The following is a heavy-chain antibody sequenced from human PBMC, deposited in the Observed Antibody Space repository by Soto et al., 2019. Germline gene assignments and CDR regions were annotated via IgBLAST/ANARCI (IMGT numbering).Heavy chain of an antibody. CDR3: ARLDTQFSTSWPRDY. V-gene: IGHV5-10-1*01. D-gene: IGHD6-13*01. CDR2: IDPSDSYT. CDR1: GYSFTSFW. J-gene: IGHJ4*02. Sequence: GESLKISCKGSGYSFTSFWISWVRQMPGKGLEWMGRIDPSDSYTNYSPSFRGHVRISVDKFITTAYLQWSSLKASDTAMYYCARLDTQFSTSWPRDYWGQGTLVTVSS.